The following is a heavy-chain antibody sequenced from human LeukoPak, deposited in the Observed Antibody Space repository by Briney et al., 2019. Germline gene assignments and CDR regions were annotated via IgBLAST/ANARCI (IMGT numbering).Heavy chain of an antibody. Sequence: ALVKVSCKASGYTFTGYYMHWVRQAPGQGLEWMGWINLNSGGTNYAQKFQGRVTMTRDTSISTAYMELYRLRSDDTAVYYCARDRVTTNTPYFDYWGQGTLVTVSS. V-gene: IGHV1-2*02. CDR1: GYTFTGYY. CDR3: ARDRVTTNTPYFDY. J-gene: IGHJ4*02. CDR2: INLNSGGT. D-gene: IGHD4-17*01.